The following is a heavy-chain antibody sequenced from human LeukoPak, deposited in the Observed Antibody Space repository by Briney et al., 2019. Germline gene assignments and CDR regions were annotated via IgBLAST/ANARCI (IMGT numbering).Heavy chain of an antibody. J-gene: IGHJ4*02. CDR3: ATTTVVTYFDY. Sequence: GGSLRLSCAASGFTFSSYSMNWVRQAPGKGLVRVSRINSDGSSTSYADSVKGRFTISRDNAKNTLYLQMNSLRAEDTAVYYCATTTVVTYFDYWGQGTLVTVSS. CDR1: GFTFSSYS. CDR2: INSDGSST. D-gene: IGHD4-23*01. V-gene: IGHV3-74*01.